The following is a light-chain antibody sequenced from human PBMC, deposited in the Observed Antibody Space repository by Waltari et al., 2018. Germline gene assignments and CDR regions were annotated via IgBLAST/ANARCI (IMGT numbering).Light chain of an antibody. Sequence: QSALTQPASVSGSPGQSITISCTGTSSDLGGYHFVSCYQQHPGKAPKVLIYEGTKRPSGISNRFSGSKSGNTASLTISGLQAEDEADYYCCSYAGRITFVVFGGGTKLTVL. J-gene: IGLJ2*01. CDR3: CSYAGRITFVV. CDR2: EGT. CDR1: SSDLGGYHF. V-gene: IGLV2-23*01.